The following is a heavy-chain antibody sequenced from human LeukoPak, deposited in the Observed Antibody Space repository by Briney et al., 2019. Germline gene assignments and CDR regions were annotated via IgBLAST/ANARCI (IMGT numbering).Heavy chain of an antibody. V-gene: IGHV4-59*01. Sequence: SETLCLTCTVSGGSISSYYWSWIRQPPGKGLEWIGYIYYSGSTNYNPSLKSRVTISVDTSKNQFSPKLSSVTAADTAVYYCARDHCSGGSCYPDYWGQGTLVTVSS. CDR2: IYYSGST. D-gene: IGHD2-15*01. J-gene: IGHJ4*02. CDR3: ARDHCSGGSCYPDY. CDR1: GGSISSYY.